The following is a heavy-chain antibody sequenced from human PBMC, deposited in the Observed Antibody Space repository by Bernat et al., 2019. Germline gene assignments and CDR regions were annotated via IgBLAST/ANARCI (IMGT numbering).Heavy chain of an antibody. J-gene: IGHJ4*02. CDR3: ARDPYSSGWYYFDY. CDR1: GFTFSSYG. D-gene: IGHD6-19*01. CDR2: IWYDGSNK. V-gene: IGHV3-33*01. Sequence: QVQLVESGGGVVQPGRSLRLSCAASGFTFSSYGMHWVRQAPGKGLEWVAVIWYDGSNKYYADSVKGRFTISRDNSKNTLYLQMNSLRAEDTAVYYCARDPYSSGWYYFDYWGQGTLVTVSS.